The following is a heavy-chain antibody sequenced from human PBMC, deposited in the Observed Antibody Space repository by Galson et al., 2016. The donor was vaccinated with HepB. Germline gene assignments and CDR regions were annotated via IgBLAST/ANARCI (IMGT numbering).Heavy chain of an antibody. V-gene: IGHV3-23*01. Sequence: SLRLSCAAAGFTFSSYTLTWVRQAPGQGLEWVSSITGSPLSVFYADSVRGRFTISRDDSKNRLSLQMDSLRAEDTAGYYCARDRQVTYWGQGTLVTVSS. D-gene: IGHD3-10*01. CDR1: GFTFSSYT. CDR2: ITGSPLSV. J-gene: IGHJ4*02. CDR3: ARDRQVTY.